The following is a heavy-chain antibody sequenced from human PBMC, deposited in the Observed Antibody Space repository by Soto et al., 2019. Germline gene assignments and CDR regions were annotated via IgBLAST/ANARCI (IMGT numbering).Heavy chain of an antibody. D-gene: IGHD6-13*01. Sequence: WWSLRLSCVASGFIASSYAMSGVRQAPGKGLEWVSGISGSGGATSYADSVKGRFTISRDNSKSTLYLQMNSLSAEDTAIYYCAKDAIMVSSSFNYFDFWGQGALVTVSS. CDR2: ISGSGGAT. J-gene: IGHJ4*02. V-gene: IGHV3-23*01. CDR3: AKDAIMVSSSFNYFDF. CDR1: GFIASSYA.